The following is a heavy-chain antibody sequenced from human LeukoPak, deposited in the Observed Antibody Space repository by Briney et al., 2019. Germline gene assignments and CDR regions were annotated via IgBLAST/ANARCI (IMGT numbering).Heavy chain of an antibody. J-gene: IGHJ4*02. D-gene: IGHD3-10*01. Sequence: PGGSLRLSCAASGFTFSASYMYWVRQPPGKGPLWVARISGDGRDIAYADSVKGRFTISRDNPKNTLYLQMNSLRAEDTAVYFCAKRGIVIRAVIIVGFHKEAYYFDYWGQGALVTVSS. CDR3: AKRGIVIRAVIIVGFHKEAYYFDY. CDR1: GFTFSASY. V-gene: IGHV3-74*03. CDR2: ISGDGRDI.